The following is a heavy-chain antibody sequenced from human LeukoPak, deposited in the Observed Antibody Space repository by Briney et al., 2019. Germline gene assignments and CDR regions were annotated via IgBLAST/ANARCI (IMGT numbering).Heavy chain of an antibody. D-gene: IGHD3-3*01. J-gene: IGHJ4*02. CDR2: ISAYNGNT. Sequence: ASVKVSCKASGYTFTSYGISWVRQAPGQGLEWMGWISAYNGNTNYAQKLQGRVTMTTDTSTSTAYMELRSLRSDATAVYYCAGRTRDFWSGYYMFDYWGQGTLVTVSS. CDR3: AGRTRDFWSGYYMFDY. V-gene: IGHV1-18*01. CDR1: GYTFTSYG.